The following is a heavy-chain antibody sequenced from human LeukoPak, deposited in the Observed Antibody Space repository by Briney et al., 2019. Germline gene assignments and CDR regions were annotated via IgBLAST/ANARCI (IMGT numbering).Heavy chain of an antibody. CDR3: AREYGSGSYYNLSPYYYYYMDV. V-gene: IGHV1-46*01. Sequence: ASVKVSCKAFGYTFTSYYMHWVRQAPGQGLEWMGIINPSGGSTSYAQKFQGRVTMTRDMSTSTVYMELSSLRSEDTAVYYCAREYGSGSYYNLSPYYYYYMDVWGKGTTVTVSS. J-gene: IGHJ6*03. D-gene: IGHD3-10*01. CDR1: GYTFTSYY. CDR2: INPSGGST.